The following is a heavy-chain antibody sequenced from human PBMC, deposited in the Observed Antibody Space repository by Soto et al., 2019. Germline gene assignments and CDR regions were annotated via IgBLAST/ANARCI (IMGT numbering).Heavy chain of an antibody. Sequence: EVQLVESGGGLVQPGRSLRLSCAASGFTFDDYAMHWVRQAPGKGLEWVSGISWNSGSIGYADSVKGRFTISRDNAKNSLYLHMNGLRAEDTALYYCAKDMYSGCSCGSCYLGIDYWCQGTLVTVSS. D-gene: IGHD2-15*01. CDR2: ISWNSGSI. CDR1: GFTFDDYA. V-gene: IGHV3-9*01. J-gene: IGHJ4*02. CDR3: AKDMYSGCSCGSCYLGIDY.